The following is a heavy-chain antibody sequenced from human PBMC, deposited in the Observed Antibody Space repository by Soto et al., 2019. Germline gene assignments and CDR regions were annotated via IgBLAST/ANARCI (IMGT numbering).Heavy chain of an antibody. CDR2: VTNSGSNT. V-gene: IGHV3-23*01. J-gene: IGHJ3*02. D-gene: IGHD6-25*01. CDR1: GLTFSTYA. CDR3: AKDLAATSTGDSFDI. Sequence: EVQLLESGGGLVQPGGSLRLSCAASGLTFSTYAMTWVRQAPGKGLERVSSVTNSGSNTYHPDSVKGRFTISRDNSKNMLFLQMNSLRAEDTALYYCAKDLAATSTGDSFDIWGQGTMVTVSS.